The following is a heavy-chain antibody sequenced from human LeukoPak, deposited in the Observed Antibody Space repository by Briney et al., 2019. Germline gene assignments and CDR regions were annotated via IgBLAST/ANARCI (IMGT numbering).Heavy chain of an antibody. V-gene: IGHV7-4-1*02. CDR2: INTNTGNP. Sequence: ASVKVSRKASGYTFTSYAMNWVRQAPGQGLEWMGWINTNTGNPTYAQGFTGRFVFSLDTSVSTAYLQISSLKAEDTAVYYCARVPTYYYDSSGYSVNWFDPWGQGTLVTVSS. CDR3: ARVPTYYYDSSGYSVNWFDP. J-gene: IGHJ5*02. CDR1: GYTFTSYA. D-gene: IGHD3-22*01.